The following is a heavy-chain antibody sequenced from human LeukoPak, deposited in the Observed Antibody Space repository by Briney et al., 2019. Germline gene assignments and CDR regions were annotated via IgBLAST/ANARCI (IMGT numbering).Heavy chain of an antibody. D-gene: IGHD3-22*01. CDR2: IYYSGST. CDR1: GGSISGSSYY. J-gene: IGHJ4*02. V-gene: IGHV4-39*07. CDR3: ARRNYYDSTGYYVY. Sequence: PSETLSLTCTVSGGSISGSSYYWGWIRQPPGKGLEWIGNIYYSGSTYYNPSLKSRVTLSVDTSKSQFSLKLSSVTAADTAIYYCARRNYYDSTGYYVYWGQGTLVTVSS.